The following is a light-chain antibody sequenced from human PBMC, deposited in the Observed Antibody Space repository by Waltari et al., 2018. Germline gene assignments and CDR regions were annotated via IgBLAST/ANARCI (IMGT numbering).Light chain of an antibody. Sequence: QSVLTQPPSVSGDPGQKVTISCTGSGSNIGAGYDVHWYHQLPRAAPKLLIYGTSSRPLGVPDRFFGSTSGTSASLAITGLQAEDEADYYCHSYDTTLSVVFGGGTKLTVL. CDR1: GSNIGAGYD. CDR2: GTS. J-gene: IGLJ3*02. V-gene: IGLV1-40*01. CDR3: HSYDTTLSVV.